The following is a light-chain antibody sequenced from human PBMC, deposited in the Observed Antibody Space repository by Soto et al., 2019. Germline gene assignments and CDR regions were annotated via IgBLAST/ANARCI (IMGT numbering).Light chain of an antibody. V-gene: IGKV1-5*03. CDR2: KAS. CDR3: HQSSTYSYT. Sequence: DIQMTQSPSTLSASVGDRVTITCRASQSIISWLAWYQQKPEEAPKLLIYKASTLQSGVPSRFSGSGSGTEFSLTISSLQPDDFSTYYCHQSSTYSYTFGQGTKLEI. J-gene: IGKJ2*01. CDR1: QSIISW.